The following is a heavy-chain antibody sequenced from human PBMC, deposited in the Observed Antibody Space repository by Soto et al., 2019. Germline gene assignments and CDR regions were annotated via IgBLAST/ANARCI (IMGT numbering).Heavy chain of an antibody. J-gene: IGHJ4*02. D-gene: IGHD5-18*01. V-gene: IGHV4-30-2*01. CDR2: IYHSGST. Sequence: QLQLQESGSGLVKPSQTLSLTCAVSGGSISSGGYSWSWIRQPPGKGLEWIGYIYHSGSTYYNPSLKSRVTISVDRSKNQFSLKLSSVTAGDTAVYYSARWGGQLWSECDYWGQGTLVTVSS. CDR1: GGSISSGGYS. CDR3: ARWGGQLWSECDY.